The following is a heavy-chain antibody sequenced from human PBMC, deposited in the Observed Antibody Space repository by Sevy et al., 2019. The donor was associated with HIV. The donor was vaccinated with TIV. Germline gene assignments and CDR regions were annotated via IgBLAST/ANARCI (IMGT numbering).Heavy chain of an antibody. CDR3: ARLLIGVVVPAALWYFDY. CDR2: ISAYNGNT. Sequence: ASVKVSCKASGYTFTSYGISWVRQAPGQGLEWMGWISAYNGNTNYAQKLQGRVTMTTDTSTSTAYMELRSLRSDDTAVYYCARLLIGVVVPAALWYFDYWGQGTLVTVSS. V-gene: IGHV1-18*01. CDR1: GYTFTSYG. D-gene: IGHD2-2*01. J-gene: IGHJ4*02.